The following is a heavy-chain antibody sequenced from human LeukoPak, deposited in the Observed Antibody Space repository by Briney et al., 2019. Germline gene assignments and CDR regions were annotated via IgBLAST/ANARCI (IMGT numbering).Heavy chain of an antibody. V-gene: IGHV3-73*01. D-gene: IGHD3-22*01. CDR2: IRSKANSYAT. CDR3: TSDGGNYYDSSGPIDY. Sequence: GGSLRLXCAASGFTFSGSAMHWVRQASGKGLEWVGRIRSKANSYATAYAASVKGRFTISRDDSKNTAYLQMNSLKTEDMAVYYCTSDGGNYYDSSGPIDYWGQGTLVTVSS. J-gene: IGHJ4*02. CDR1: GFTFSGSA.